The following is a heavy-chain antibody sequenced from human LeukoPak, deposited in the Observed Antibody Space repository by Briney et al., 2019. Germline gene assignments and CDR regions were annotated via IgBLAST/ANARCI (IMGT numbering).Heavy chain of an antibody. J-gene: IGHJ4*02. Sequence: GASVKVSCKASGYTFTGYYMHWVRQAPGQGLEWMGWINPNSGGTNYAQKFQGRVTMTTDTSTSTAYMELRSLRSDDTAVYYCAREAGTGDYFDYWGQGTLVTVSS. V-gene: IGHV1-2*02. CDR2: INPNSGGT. CDR1: GYTFTGYY. D-gene: IGHD6-19*01. CDR3: AREAGTGDYFDY.